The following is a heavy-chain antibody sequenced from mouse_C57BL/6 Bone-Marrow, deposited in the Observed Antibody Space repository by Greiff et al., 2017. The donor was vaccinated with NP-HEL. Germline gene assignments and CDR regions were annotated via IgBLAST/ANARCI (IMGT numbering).Heavy chain of an antibody. CDR3: ASAYYYGSPWFAY. Sequence: QVQLQQSGAELARPGASVKLSCKASGYTFTSYGISWVKQRTGQGLEWIGEIYPRSGNTYYNEKFKGKATLTADKSSSTAYMELRSLTSEDSAFYFCASAYYYGSPWFAYWGQGTLVTVSA. J-gene: IGHJ3*01. CDR2: IYPRSGNT. CDR1: GYTFTSYG. D-gene: IGHD1-1*01. V-gene: IGHV1-81*01.